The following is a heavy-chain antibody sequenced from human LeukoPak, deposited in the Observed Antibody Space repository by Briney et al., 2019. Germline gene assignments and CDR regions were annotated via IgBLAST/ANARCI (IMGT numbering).Heavy chain of an antibody. D-gene: IGHD4-23*01. V-gene: IGHV4-61*01. CDR2: IYYSGST. CDR3: ARDRWSTNGRAFDI. Sequence: PSETLSLTCTVSGGSVSSGSYYWSWIRQPPGKGLEWIGYIYYSGSTNYNLSLKSRVTISVDTSKNQFSLKLSSVTAADTAVYYCARDRWSTNGRAFDIWGQGTMVTVSS. CDR1: GGSVSSGSYY. J-gene: IGHJ3*02.